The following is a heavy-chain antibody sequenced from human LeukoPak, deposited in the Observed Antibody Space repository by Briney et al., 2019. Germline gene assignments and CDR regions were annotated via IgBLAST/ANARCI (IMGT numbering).Heavy chain of an antibody. CDR1: GFTFSSYA. CDR2: ISTSSSYI. CDR3: ASHSWYPYYLDY. D-gene: IGHD6-13*01. V-gene: IGHV3-21*01. J-gene: IGHJ4*02. Sequence: GGSLRLSCAASGFTFSSYAMSWVRQAPGKGLEWVSAISTSSSYIYYADSVKGRFTISRDNAKNSLYLQMNSLRAGDTAVYYCASHSWYPYYLDYWGQGTLVTVSS.